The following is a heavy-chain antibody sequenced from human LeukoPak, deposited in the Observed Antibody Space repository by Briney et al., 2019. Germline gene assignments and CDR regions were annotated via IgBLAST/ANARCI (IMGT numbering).Heavy chain of an antibody. CDR1: GGSFSGYY. D-gene: IGHD3-22*01. CDR2: INHSGST. V-gene: IGHV4-34*01. Sequence: SETLSLTCAVYGGSFSGYYWSWIRQPPGKGLEWIGEINHSGSTNYNPSLKSRVTISVDTSKNQFSLKLSSVTAADTAVYYCARGRRTCYYDSSGYYSRDWFDPWGQGTLVTVSS. CDR3: ARGRRTCYYDSSGYYSRDWFDP. J-gene: IGHJ5*02.